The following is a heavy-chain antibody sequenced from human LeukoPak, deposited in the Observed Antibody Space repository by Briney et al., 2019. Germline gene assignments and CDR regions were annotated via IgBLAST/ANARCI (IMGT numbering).Heavy chain of an antibody. D-gene: IGHD2-21*01. CDR3: AKDGVWYYYMDV. J-gene: IGHJ6*03. Sequence: PGGSLRLSCAASGFTFSSYGMSWVRRAPGKGLEWVSAISGSGSSTYYADSVKGRFTISRDNSKNTLYLQMNSLRAEDTAVYYCAKDGVWYYYMDVWGKGTTVTISS. CDR1: GFTFSSYG. V-gene: IGHV3-23*01. CDR2: ISGSGSST.